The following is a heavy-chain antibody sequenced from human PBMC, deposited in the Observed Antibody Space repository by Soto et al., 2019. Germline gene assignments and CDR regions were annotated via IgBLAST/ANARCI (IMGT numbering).Heavy chain of an antibody. Sequence: GGSLRLPCAASGFTFSSYWMHWVRQAPRKGLVWVSRINSDGSSTSYADSVKGRFTISRDNAKNTLYLQMNSLRVEDTAVYYCAPSRTWFDPWGQGTLVTVSS. J-gene: IGHJ5*02. CDR3: APSRTWFDP. CDR2: INSDGSST. V-gene: IGHV3-74*01. CDR1: GFTFSSYW.